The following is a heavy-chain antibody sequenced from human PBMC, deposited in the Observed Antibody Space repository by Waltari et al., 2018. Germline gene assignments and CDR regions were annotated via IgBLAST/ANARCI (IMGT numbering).Heavy chain of an antibody. J-gene: IGHJ4*02. V-gene: IGHV3-23*01. CDR2: ISGSGSST. CDR3: AKQGREYYFDY. D-gene: IGHD3-10*01. Sequence: EVLLLESGGGLVQPGGSLRLSCAASGFTFSNYAMSWVRQAPGKGLEWVSAISGSGSSTYYTDSVRGRFTISRDNSKNTLYLQMNSLRAEDTAVYYCAKQGREYYFDYWGQGTLVTVSS. CDR1: GFTFSNYA.